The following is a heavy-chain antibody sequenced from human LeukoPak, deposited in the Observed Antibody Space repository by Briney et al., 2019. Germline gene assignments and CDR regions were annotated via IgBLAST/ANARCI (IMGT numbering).Heavy chain of an antibody. CDR2: ISGSGGST. Sequence: GGSLRLSCAASGFTFSSYGVSWVRQAPGKGLEWVSAISGSGGSTYYADSVKGRFTISRDNSKNTLYLQMNSLRAEDTAVYYCAKGYYYDSSIRYNWFDPWGQGTLVTVSS. CDR3: AKGYYYDSSIRYNWFDP. CDR1: GFTFSSYG. J-gene: IGHJ5*02. D-gene: IGHD3-22*01. V-gene: IGHV3-23*01.